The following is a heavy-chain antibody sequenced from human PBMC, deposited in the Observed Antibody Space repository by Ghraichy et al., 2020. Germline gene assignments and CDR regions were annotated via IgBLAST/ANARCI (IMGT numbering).Heavy chain of an antibody. Sequence: SETLSLTCTVSGGSISSYYWSWIRQPPGKGLEWIGYIYYSGSTNYNPSLKSRVTISVDTSKNQFSLKLSSVTAADTAVYYCARGAHGYNQLYHYWGQGTLVTVSS. V-gene: IGHV4-59*01. CDR1: GGSISSYY. D-gene: IGHD5-24*01. CDR3: ARGAHGYNQLYHY. CDR2: IYYSGST. J-gene: IGHJ4*02.